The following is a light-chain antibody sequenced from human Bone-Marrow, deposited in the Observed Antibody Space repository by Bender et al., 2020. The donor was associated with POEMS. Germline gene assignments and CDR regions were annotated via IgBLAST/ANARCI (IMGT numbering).Light chain of an antibody. V-gene: IGLV1-44*01. CDR1: SSNTGTNL. J-gene: IGLJ2*01. CDR2: SNN. Sequence: QSVLTQPPSVSGSPGQMVSISCSGSSSNTGTNLVNWYQQLPGTAPKLLIYSNNERPSGVPDRFSGSKSGTSASLAISGLQSEDEADYYCSSYTSSNTLVFGGGTKVSVL. CDR3: SSYTSSNTLV.